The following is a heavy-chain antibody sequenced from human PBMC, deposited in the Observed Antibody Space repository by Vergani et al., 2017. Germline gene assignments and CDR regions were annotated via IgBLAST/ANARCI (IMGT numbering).Heavy chain of an antibody. V-gene: IGHV5-51*01. Sequence: EVELVQSGPVMRKPGESLKISCKGSEYSFGNYWIGWVRQMPGKGLEWMGIIYPADSDTRYSPSFQGQVTISADKSIITAFMQWDSLKASDTARDYCARHTTYTDSGGQGTLVTVSS. CDR2: IYPADSDT. J-gene: IGHJ4*02. CDR1: EYSFGNYW. D-gene: IGHD1-1*01. CDR3: ARHTTYTDS.